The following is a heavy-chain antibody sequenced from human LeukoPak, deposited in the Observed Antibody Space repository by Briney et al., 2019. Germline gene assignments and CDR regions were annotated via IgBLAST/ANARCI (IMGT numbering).Heavy chain of an antibody. CDR2: INHSGST. CDR3: ARGRDYYDILYYYGMDV. CDR1: GGSISSGGYY. Sequence: SQTLSLTCTVSGGSISSGGYYWSWIRQPPGKGLEWIGEINHSGSTNYNPSLKSRVTISVDTSKNQFSLKLSSVTAADTAVYYCARGRDYYDILYYYGMDVWGQGTTVTVSS. J-gene: IGHJ6*02. D-gene: IGHD3-22*01. V-gene: IGHV4-30-2*01.